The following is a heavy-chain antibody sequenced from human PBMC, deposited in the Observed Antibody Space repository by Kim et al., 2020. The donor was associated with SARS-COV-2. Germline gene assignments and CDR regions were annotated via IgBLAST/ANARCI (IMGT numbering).Heavy chain of an antibody. J-gene: IGHJ6*02. CDR2: IVVGSGNT. CDR1: GFTFTSSA. V-gene: IGHV1-58*01. D-gene: IGHD3-10*01. CDR3: AAAKLWSYYGMDV. Sequence: SVKVSCKASGFTFTSSAVQWVRQARGQRLEWIGWIVVGSGNTNYAQKFQERVTITRDMSTSTAYMELSSLRSEDTAVYYCAAAKLWSYYGMDVWGQGTTVTVSS.